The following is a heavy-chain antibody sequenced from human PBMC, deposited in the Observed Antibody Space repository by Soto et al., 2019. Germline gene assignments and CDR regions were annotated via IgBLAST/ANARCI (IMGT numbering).Heavy chain of an antibody. D-gene: IGHD1-26*01. Sequence: QVQLVQSGAEVKKPGASVKVSCKASGYTFTSYAMHWVRQAPGQSLEWIGWINAGNGNTKYSQKFQGRVTITRDTSARPAYMELSSLRPEDTAVYYCARDVGATGDWGQGTLVTVSS. CDR3: ARDVGATGD. J-gene: IGHJ4*02. V-gene: IGHV1-3*01. CDR1: GYTFTSYA. CDR2: INAGNGNT.